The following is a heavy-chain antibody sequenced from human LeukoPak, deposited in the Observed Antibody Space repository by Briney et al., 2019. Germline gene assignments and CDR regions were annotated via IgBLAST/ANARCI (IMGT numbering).Heavy chain of an antibody. V-gene: IGHV4-59*01. CDR1: GGSISSYH. CDR3: ARGNSGYDYAFDI. Sequence: PSETLSLTCTVSGGSISSYHWSWIRQPPGKGLQWIGFIYFSGSTNYNPSLKSRVTISLDTSKNQFSLRVSSVTSADTAVYYCARGNSGYDYAFDIWGQGTMVTVSS. CDR2: IYFSGST. J-gene: IGHJ3*02. D-gene: IGHD5-12*01.